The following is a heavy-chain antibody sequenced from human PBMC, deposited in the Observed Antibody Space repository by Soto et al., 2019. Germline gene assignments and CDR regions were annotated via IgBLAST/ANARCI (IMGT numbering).Heavy chain of an antibody. J-gene: IGHJ4*02. CDR3: ANGWGPRWELLRVQSFDY. CDR1: GFTFSSYG. Sequence: GGSLRLSCAASGFTFSSYGMHWVRQAPGKGLEWVAVISYDGSNKYYADSVKGRFTNSRDNSKNTMYLQMNSLKAEDTTVYYCANGWGPRWELLRVQSFDYWGQGTLVTVSS. D-gene: IGHD1-26*01. V-gene: IGHV3-30*18. CDR2: ISYDGSNK.